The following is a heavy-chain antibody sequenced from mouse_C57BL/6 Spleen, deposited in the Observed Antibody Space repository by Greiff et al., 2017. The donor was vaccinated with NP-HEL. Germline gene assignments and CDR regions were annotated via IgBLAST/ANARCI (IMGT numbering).Heavy chain of an antibody. V-gene: IGHV14-2*01. Sequence: VQLQQSGAELVKPGASVKLSCTASGFNIKDYYMHWVKQRTEQGLEWIGRIDPEDGETKYAPKFQGKATITADTSSNTAYLQLSSLTSEDTAVYSGAKGEKELREGNAMDYWGQGTSVTVSS. D-gene: IGHD1-1*01. CDR1: GFNIKDYY. CDR2: IDPEDGET. J-gene: IGHJ4*01. CDR3: AKGEKELREGNAMDY.